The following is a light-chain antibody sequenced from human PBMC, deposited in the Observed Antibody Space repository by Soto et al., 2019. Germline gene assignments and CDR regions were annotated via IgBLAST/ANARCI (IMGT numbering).Light chain of an antibody. J-gene: IGKJ5*01. Sequence: EIVLTQSPATLSLSPGERATLSCRASQSVHTYFVWYQQKPGQAPRLLLYDASTRAAGVPARFSGGGAGTDFSLTISSREPEEFAVYYCQQRYHWPPFTFGQGTRLEIK. CDR3: QQRYHWPPFT. CDR1: QSVHTY. CDR2: DAS. V-gene: IGKV3-11*01.